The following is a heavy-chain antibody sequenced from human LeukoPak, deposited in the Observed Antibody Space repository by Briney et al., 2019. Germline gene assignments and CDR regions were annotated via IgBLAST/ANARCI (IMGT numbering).Heavy chain of an antibody. CDR3: ARGRIAARGIDY. J-gene: IGHJ4*02. D-gene: IGHD6-6*01. Sequence: SETLSLTCAVYGGSFSGYYWSWIRQPPGKGLEWIGEINHSGSTNYNPSPKSRVTISVDTSKNQFSLKLSSVTAADTAVYYCARGRIAARGIDYWGQGTLVTVSS. CDR1: GGSFSGYY. CDR2: INHSGST. V-gene: IGHV4-34*01.